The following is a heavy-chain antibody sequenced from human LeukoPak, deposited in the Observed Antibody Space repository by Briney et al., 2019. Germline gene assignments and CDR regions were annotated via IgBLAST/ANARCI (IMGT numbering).Heavy chain of an antibody. D-gene: IGHD3-22*01. V-gene: IGHV3-23*01. CDR3: ASYDSSGYRHYFDY. Sequence: GESLRLSCAASGFTFRSYAMSWVRQAPGKGREWVSAISSYSGGTDYADSVKGRFTISRDNSKNTLYMQMNSLRAEDTAVYYCASYDSSGYRHYFDYWGQGTLVTVSS. J-gene: IGHJ4*02. CDR2: ISSYSGGT. CDR1: GFTFRSYA.